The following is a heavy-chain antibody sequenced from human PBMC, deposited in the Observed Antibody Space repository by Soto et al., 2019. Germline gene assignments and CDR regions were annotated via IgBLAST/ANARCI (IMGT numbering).Heavy chain of an antibody. CDR1: GFTFSSYA. D-gene: IGHD3-3*01. CDR2: ISYDGSNK. CDR3: ARDSTIFGVVISLFDY. Sequence: GGSLRLSCAASGFTFSSYAMHWVRQAPGKGLEWVAVISYDGSNKYYADSVKGRFTISRDNSKNTLYLQMNSLRAEDTAVYYCARDSTIFGVVISLFDYCGQGPRVTVSS. J-gene: IGHJ4*02. V-gene: IGHV3-30-3*01.